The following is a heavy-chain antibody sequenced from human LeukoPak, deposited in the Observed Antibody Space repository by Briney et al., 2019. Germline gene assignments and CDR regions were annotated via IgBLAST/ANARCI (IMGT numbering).Heavy chain of an antibody. D-gene: IGHD2-2*01. V-gene: IGHV4-39*01. CDR1: GGSISSSSYY. Sequence: SEALSVTCTVSGGSISSSSYYWGWIRQPPGKGLEWIGSIYYSGSTYYNPSLKSRVTISVDTSKNQFSLTLSSVTAADTAVYYCARRPLYCSSTSCYHYYYYYMDVWGKGTTVTVSS. CDR3: ARRPLYCSSTSCYHYYYYYMDV. J-gene: IGHJ6*03. CDR2: IYYSGST.